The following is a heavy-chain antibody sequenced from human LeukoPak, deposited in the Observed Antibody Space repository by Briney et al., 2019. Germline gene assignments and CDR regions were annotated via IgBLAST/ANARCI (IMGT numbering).Heavy chain of an antibody. V-gene: IGHV4-34*01. CDR3: ARRNYYGSGSYRAYNWFDP. CDR1: GGSFSGYY. D-gene: IGHD3-10*01. J-gene: IGHJ5*02. CDR2: INHSGST. Sequence: SETLSLTCAVYGGSFSGYYWSWIRQPPGKGLEWIGEINHSGSTNYNPSLKSRVTISVDTSKNQFSPKLSSVTAADTAVYYCARRNYYGSGSYRAYNWFDPWGQGTLVTVSS.